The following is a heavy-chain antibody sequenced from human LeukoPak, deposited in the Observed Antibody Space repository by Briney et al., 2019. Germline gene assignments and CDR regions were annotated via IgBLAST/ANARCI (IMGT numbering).Heavy chain of an antibody. CDR1: GFPFNNYW. CDR2: INTDGRTT. D-gene: IGHD6-19*01. Sequence: GGSLRLCCAASGFPFNNYWMHWIRQAPGKGLVWVSSINTDGRTTRYAASVQGRFTISRDNAKNTLSLQMNSLRDDDTAVYYCARAGASGWYAAGWFDPWGQGTLVTVSS. V-gene: IGHV3-74*01. CDR3: ARAGASGWYAAGWFDP. J-gene: IGHJ5*02.